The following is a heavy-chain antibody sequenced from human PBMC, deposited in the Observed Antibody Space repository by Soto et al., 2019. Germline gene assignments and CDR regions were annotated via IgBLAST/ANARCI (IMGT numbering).Heavy chain of an antibody. CDR3: AINHRDCSRTSCYDSPIDAFDI. CDR2: IYYSGST. J-gene: IGHJ3*02. V-gene: IGHV4-59*01. CDR1: GGSISSYY. D-gene: IGHD2-2*01. Sequence: SETLSLTCTVSGGSISSYYWSWIRQPPGKGLEWIGYIYYSGSTNYNPSLKSRVTISVDTSKNQFSLKLSSVTAADTAVYYCAINHRDCSRTSCYDSPIDAFDIWGQGTRVNVSS.